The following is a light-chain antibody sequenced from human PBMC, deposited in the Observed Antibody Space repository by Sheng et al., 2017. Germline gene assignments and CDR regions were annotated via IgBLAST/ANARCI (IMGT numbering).Light chain of an antibody. V-gene: IGKV1-NL1*01. CDR3: QHYYNTPFT. J-gene: IGKJ3*01. CDR2: DAS. Sequence: DIQMTQSPSSLSASVGDRVTIACRASQHLNNFLAWYQQKPGKAPKLLVYDASSLQSGVPSRFRGGGSGTDYTLTITSLQPEDFATYYCQHYYNTPFTFGPGTTVDFK. CDR1: QHLNNF.